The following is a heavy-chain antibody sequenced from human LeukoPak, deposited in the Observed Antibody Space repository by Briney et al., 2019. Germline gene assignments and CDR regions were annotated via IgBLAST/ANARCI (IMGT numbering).Heavy chain of an antibody. V-gene: IGHV3-66*02. Sequence: GSLRLSCAASGFTVSSNYMTWVRQAPGKGLEWVSVIYSGGGTYYADSVKGRFTISRDSSKNTVYLQMNSLRAEDTAVYYCARADVGATDYWGQGTLVTVSS. CDR2: IYSGGGT. CDR3: ARADVGATDY. CDR1: GFTVSSNY. D-gene: IGHD1-26*01. J-gene: IGHJ4*02.